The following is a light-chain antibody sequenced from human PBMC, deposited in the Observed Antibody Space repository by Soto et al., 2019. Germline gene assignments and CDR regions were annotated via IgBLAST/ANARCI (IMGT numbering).Light chain of an antibody. V-gene: IGKV3-15*01. J-gene: IGKJ1*01. CDR1: QSVSSN. CDR2: GAS. CDR3: QQYNNWPPWT. Sequence: EIVMTQSPATLSVSPGERATLSCRASQSVSSNLAWYQQKPGQAPRLLIYGASTRATGIPARFSGSVSGTEFTLTISSLQPEDFAVYYCQQYNNWPPWTFGQGTKVDIK.